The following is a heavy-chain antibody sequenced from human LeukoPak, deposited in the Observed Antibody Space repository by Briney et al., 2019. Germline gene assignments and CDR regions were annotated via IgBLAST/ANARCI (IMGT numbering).Heavy chain of an antibody. CDR1: GYSISSGYY. V-gene: IGHV4-38-2*02. CDR3: ARGLDFGWLLSPFDY. Sequence: SSETLSLTCTVSGYSISSGYYWGWIRQPPGKGLEWIGSIYYSGSTYYNPSLKSRVTISVDTSKNQFSLKLSSVTAADTAVYYCARGLDFGWLLSPFDYWGQGTLVTVSS. D-gene: IGHD3-9*01. CDR2: IYYSGST. J-gene: IGHJ4*02.